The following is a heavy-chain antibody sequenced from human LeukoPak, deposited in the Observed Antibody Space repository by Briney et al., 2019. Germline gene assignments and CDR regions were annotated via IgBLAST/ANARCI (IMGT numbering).Heavy chain of an antibody. CDR3: AKGRRGYSYGYDYFDY. D-gene: IGHD5-18*01. J-gene: IGHJ4*02. CDR2: IRYDGSNK. V-gene: IGHV3-30*02. CDR1: GFTFSSYG. Sequence: GGSLRLSCAASGFTFSSYGVHWVRQAPGKGLEWVAFIRYDGSNKYYADSVKGRFTISRDNSKNTLYLQMNSLRAEDTAVYYCAKGRRGYSYGYDYFDYWGQGTLVTVSS.